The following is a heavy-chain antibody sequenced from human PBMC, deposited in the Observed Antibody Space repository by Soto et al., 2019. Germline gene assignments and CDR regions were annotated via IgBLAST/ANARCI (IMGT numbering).Heavy chain of an antibody. Sequence: ASETLSLTGTVPGASIRNYYCNWVRQPAGKGLEWIGRISISGTTNYNPSLKSRVTMSLETSKNQFSLKLSSMTAADTAVYYCASLGPTVDYWGQGARVAVCS. CDR2: ISISGTT. V-gene: IGHV4-4*07. D-gene: IGHD1-26*01. CDR3: ASLGPTVDY. CDR1: GASIRNYY. J-gene: IGHJ4*02.